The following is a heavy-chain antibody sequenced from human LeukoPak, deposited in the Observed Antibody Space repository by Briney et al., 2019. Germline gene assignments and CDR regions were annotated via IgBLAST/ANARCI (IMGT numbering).Heavy chain of an antibody. Sequence: PGGSLRLSCAASGLTFSTYSMNWVRQAPGQGLQWVSSISSSSKYIYYADSVKGRFTISRDNAKNSLYLQMNSLRPEDSAAYYCVPRYCSSTSCEDYWGQGTLVTVSS. CDR1: GLTFSTYS. CDR3: VPRYCSSTSCEDY. J-gene: IGHJ4*02. V-gene: IGHV3-21*06. D-gene: IGHD2-2*01. CDR2: ISSSSKYI.